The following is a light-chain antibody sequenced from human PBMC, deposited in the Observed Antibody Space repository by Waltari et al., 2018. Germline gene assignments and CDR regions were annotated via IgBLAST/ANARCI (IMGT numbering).Light chain of an antibody. CDR3: QAWDSSTLWV. Sequence: SYELTQPPSVSVSPGQTASITCSGDTLGDKYACWYQQKPGQSPVLVIYQDSKRPSGIPERFSGSNSGNTATLTISGTQAMDEADYYCQAWDSSTLWVFGGGTKLTVL. V-gene: IGLV3-1*01. J-gene: IGLJ3*02. CDR1: TLGDKY. CDR2: QDS.